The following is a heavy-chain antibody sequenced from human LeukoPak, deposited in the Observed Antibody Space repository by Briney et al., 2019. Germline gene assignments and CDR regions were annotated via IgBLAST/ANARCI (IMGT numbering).Heavy chain of an antibody. J-gene: IGHJ4*02. CDR3: TTYSSGSCPF. Sequence: GGSLRLSCAASVITLSKAWMTWARHARGKGLEWVGRIYRSSNGETTDYGAPVKGRFTVSRDDSKNTLYLQMNSVKTEDTAVYYCTTYSSGSCPFWGQGTLVTVSS. D-gene: IGHD6-19*01. CDR2: IYRSSNGETT. CDR1: VITLSKAW. V-gene: IGHV3-15*01.